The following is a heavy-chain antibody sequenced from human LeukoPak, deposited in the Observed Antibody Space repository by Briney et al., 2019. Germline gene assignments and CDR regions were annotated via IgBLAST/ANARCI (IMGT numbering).Heavy chain of an antibody. J-gene: IGHJ3*02. CDR1: GGSFSGYY. D-gene: IGHD1-26*01. Sequence: TLSLTCAVHGGSFSGYYWSWIRQPPVKGMEWIGEIKDSGSSNYHPSLKSRVTISVDTSKNQFSLKLSSVTAADTAVYYCARAGSGSSWLLVFDAFDIWGQGTMVTVSS. CDR2: IKDSGSS. CDR3: ARAGSGSSWLLVFDAFDI. V-gene: IGHV4-34*01.